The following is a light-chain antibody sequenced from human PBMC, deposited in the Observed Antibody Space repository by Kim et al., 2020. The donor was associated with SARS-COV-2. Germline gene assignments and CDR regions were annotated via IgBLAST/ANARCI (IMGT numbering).Light chain of an antibody. CDR3: QQYGSSPLT. V-gene: IGKV3-20*01. Sequence: SLGERAPLSCRASQSVTTDSIAWYQQKSGQAPRLLIYGASNRATGISDRFSGSVSGTDFTLTISRLEPEDFAVYYCQQYGSSPLTFGGGTKVDIK. CDR1: QSVTTDS. J-gene: IGKJ4*01. CDR2: GAS.